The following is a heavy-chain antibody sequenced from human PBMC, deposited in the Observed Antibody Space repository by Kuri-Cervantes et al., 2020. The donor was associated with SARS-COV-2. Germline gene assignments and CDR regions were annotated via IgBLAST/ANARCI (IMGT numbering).Heavy chain of an antibody. J-gene: IGHJ4*02. CDR3: ARPGIVGASSYFDY. V-gene: IGHV4-38-2*01. D-gene: IGHD1-26*01. CDR1: GFTFNTYS. Sequence: GSLRLSCAASGFTFNTYSMDWVRLAPGKGLEWLGSIYHSGSTYYNPSLKSRVTISVDTSKNQFSLKLSSVTAADTAVYYCARPGIVGASSYFDYWGQGTLVTVSS. CDR2: IYHSGST.